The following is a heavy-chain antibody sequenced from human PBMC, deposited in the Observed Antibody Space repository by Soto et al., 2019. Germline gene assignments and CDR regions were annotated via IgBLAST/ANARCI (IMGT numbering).Heavy chain of an antibody. Sequence: SETLSLTCNVSGASLSGYYWSWIRQPPGKGLEWIGRIYATGSTDYNPSLKSRITMSVDMSKKQFSLKLSSVTAADTAVYYCARRLADVEMATTSENDYGMDVWGQGTTVTVSS. CDR1: GASLSGYY. CDR3: ARRLADVEMATTSENDYGMDV. D-gene: IGHD5-12*01. V-gene: IGHV4-4*07. CDR2: IYATGST. J-gene: IGHJ6*02.